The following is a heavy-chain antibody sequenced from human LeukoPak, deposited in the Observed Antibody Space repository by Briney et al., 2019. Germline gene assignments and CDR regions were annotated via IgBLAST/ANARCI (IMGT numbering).Heavy chain of an antibody. V-gene: IGHV3-30*14. Sequence: GGSLRLSCAASGFTFKNYAMHWVRQSPGKGLEWVAVISYDGSNKFYADSVKGRFTISRDNSKNTLYLQMNSLRPEDTAVYYCARDQQAFDYWGQGTLVTVSS. CDR3: ARDQQAFDY. J-gene: IGHJ4*02. CDR1: GFTFKNYA. D-gene: IGHD2-2*01. CDR2: ISYDGSNK.